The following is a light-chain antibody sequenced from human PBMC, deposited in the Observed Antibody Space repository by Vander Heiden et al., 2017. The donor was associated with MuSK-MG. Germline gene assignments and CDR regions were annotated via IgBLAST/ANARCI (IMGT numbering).Light chain of an antibody. CDR3: QQTSSIPLT. J-gene: IGKJ1*01. Sequence: DIQMTRSPSSLSASVGDRVTITCRASQSMSSYLNWYQQKPGKAPELLIYGASRLQSGVPLRFSGSVFGTEFTLTISSLQPEDFATYYCQQTSSIPLTFGQGTRVEIK. CDR2: GAS. V-gene: IGKV1-39*01. CDR1: QSMSSY.